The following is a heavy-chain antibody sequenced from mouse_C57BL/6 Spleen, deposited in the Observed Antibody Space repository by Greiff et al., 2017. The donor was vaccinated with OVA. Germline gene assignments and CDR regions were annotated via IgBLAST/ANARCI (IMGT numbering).Heavy chain of an antibody. J-gene: IGHJ4*01. CDR2: IDPDTGGT. V-gene: IGHV1-15*01. CDR1: GSTFTVYF. D-gene: IGHD2-1*01. Sequence: VQLQQSGAALVTPGASVTLSCKASGSTFTVYFMHWVKQTPVLGLAWIGAIDPDTGGTAYNQKFKGKAILTADKSSSTAYMELRSLTSDDSAVYYCNYGNYDYAMDYWGQGTSVTVSS. CDR3: NYGNYDYAMDY.